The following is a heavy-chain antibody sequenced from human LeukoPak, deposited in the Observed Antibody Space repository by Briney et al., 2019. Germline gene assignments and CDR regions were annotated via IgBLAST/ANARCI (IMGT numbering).Heavy chain of an antibody. D-gene: IGHD4-11*01. CDR3: ARQVGYTNYLDY. CDR2: ISSSRSII. J-gene: IGHJ4*02. Sequence: RAGGSLRLSCAASGFTFSSCEMNWVRQAPGKGLEWVSYISSSRSIIYYADSVKGRFTISRDNAKNSLYLQMNSLRAEDTAVYYCARQVGYTNYLDYWGQGTLVTVSS. V-gene: IGHV3-48*03. CDR1: GFTFSSCE.